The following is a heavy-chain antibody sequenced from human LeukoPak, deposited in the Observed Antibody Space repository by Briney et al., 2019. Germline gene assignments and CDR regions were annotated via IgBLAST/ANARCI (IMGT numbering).Heavy chain of an antibody. V-gene: IGHV4-59*12. CDR3: ARDQGGSGSYPDY. CDR1: GGSISSYY. Sequence: PSETLSLTCTVSGGSISSYYWSWIRQPPGKGLEWIGYIYYSGSTNYNPSLKSRVTISVDTSKNQFSLKLSSVTAADTAVYYCARDQGGSGSYPDYWGQGTLVTVSS. J-gene: IGHJ4*02. CDR2: IYYSGST. D-gene: IGHD3-10*01.